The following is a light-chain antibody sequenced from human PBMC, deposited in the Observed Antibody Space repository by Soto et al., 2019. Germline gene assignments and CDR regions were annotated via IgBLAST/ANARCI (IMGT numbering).Light chain of an antibody. Sequence: QSALTQPASVSGSPGQSITISCTGTSSDVGGYNYVSWYQQHPDKAPKLMIYVVSNRPSGVSNRFSGSKSGNTASLTISGLQVEDEADYYCSSYTSSDNPYVFGTGTKVTLL. J-gene: IGLJ1*01. V-gene: IGLV2-14*01. CDR1: SSDVGGYNY. CDR2: VVS. CDR3: SSYTSSDNPYV.